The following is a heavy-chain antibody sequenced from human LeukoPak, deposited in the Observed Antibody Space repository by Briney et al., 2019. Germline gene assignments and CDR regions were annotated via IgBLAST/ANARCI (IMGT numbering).Heavy chain of an antibody. D-gene: IGHD6-19*01. J-gene: IGHJ4*02. CDR2: TYYRSKWSN. V-gene: IGHV6-1*01. Sequence: SQTLSLTCAIYGDSVSNNSAAWNWIRQSPSRGLEWLGRTYYRSKWSNNYAISVKRRISITPDTSKNQFSLKLSSVTAADTAVYYCARGEYSSGWYGNWGQGTLVTVSS. CDR3: ARGEYSSGWYGN. CDR1: GDSVSNNSAA.